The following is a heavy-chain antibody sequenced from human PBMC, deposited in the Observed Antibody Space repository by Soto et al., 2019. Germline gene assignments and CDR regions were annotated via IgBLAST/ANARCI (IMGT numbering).Heavy chain of an antibody. D-gene: IGHD3-22*01. CDR3: ARDRGPSSGYYPYWFDP. Sequence: QVQLVQSGAEVKKPGSSVKVSCKASGGTFSSYAITWVRQDPGQGLEWMGGTIPIFGTANYAQKFQARVTITADESTSTAYMELGSLRSEDTAVYYCARDRGPSSGYYPYWFDPWGQGTLVIVSS. J-gene: IGHJ5*02. V-gene: IGHV1-69*12. CDR1: GGTFSSYA. CDR2: TIPIFGTA.